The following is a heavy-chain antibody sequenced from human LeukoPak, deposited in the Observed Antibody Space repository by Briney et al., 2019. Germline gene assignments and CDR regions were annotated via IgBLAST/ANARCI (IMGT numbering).Heavy chain of an antibody. CDR3: ARQGLPNYYDSSGYLGY. CDR2: IYYSGST. V-gene: IGHV4-59*05. J-gene: IGHJ4*02. Sequence: PSETLSLTCTVSGGSISSYYWSWIRQPPGKGLEWIGSIYYSGSTYYNPSLKGRVTISVDTSKNQFSLKLSSVTAADTAVYYCARQGLPNYYDSSGYLGYWGQGTLVTVSS. D-gene: IGHD3-22*01. CDR1: GGSISSYY.